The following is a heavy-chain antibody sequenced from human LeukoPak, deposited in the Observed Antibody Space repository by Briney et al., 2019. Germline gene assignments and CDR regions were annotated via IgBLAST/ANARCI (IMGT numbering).Heavy chain of an antibody. CDR1: GGTCSNYT. CDR2: IILIFGTT. J-gene: IGHJ4*02. Sequence: ASVKVSCKASGGTCSNYTINWVRQAPGQGLEWMGRIILIFGTTNYAQKFQGRVTITTDESTSTAYMELSSLRSEDTAVYYCARGMGLYYDSSGYYGILDYWGQGTLVTVSS. D-gene: IGHD3-22*01. CDR3: ARGMGLYYDSSGYYGILDY. V-gene: IGHV1-69*05.